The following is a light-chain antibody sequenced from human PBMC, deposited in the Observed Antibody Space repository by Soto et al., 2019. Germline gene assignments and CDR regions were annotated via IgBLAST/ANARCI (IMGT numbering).Light chain of an antibody. CDR3: EQYYRFDLA. Sequence: DTQMTQSPSTLSASVGDRVTITCRASQTITSWLAWYQQKPGKAPKLLIYKASTLQPGVPSRFSGSGSGTEFTRTISSLQPDDFATYYGEQYYRFDLAFGRGTKVEIK. V-gene: IGKV1-5*03. J-gene: IGKJ4*01. CDR2: KAS. CDR1: QTITSW.